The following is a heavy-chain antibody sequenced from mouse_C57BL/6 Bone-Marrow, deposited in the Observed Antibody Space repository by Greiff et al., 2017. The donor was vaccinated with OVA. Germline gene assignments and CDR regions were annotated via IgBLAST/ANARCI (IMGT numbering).Heavy chain of an antibody. CDR1: GYSITSDY. CDR2: ISYSGST. CDR3: AKGIYSNYLDY. D-gene: IGHD2-5*01. Sequence: DVKLVESGPGLAKPSQTLSLTCSVTGYSITSDYWNWIRKFPGNKLEYMGYISYSGSTYYNPSLKSRISITRDTSKNQYYLQLNSVTTEDTATYYCAKGIYSNYLDYWGQGTTLTVSS. J-gene: IGHJ2*01. V-gene: IGHV3-8*01.